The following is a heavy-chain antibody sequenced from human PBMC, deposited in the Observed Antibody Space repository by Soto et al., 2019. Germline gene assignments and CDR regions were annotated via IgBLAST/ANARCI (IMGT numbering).Heavy chain of an antibody. V-gene: IGHV3-66*04. Sequence: EVQLVESGGGLVQPGGFPRLSCAASGFTVSSSYMGWVRQAPGKGLEWVSSIYTGSTTYYADSVRGRFTISTDNSKDTLYLQMNSLRVDDTAMYYCARHVGSYWYFDLWGRGTLVTVSS. J-gene: IGHJ2*01. CDR3: ARHVGSYWYFDL. CDR2: IYTGSTT. CDR1: GFTVSSSY. D-gene: IGHD1-26*01.